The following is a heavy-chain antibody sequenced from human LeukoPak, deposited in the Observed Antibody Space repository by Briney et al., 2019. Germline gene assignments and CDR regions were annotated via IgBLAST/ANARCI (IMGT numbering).Heavy chain of an antibody. CDR2: VYYSGST. CDR3: ARVGLVAV. V-gene: IGHV4-39*07. D-gene: IGHD6-19*01. J-gene: IGHJ4*02. Sequence: SETLSLTCTVSGASISSYYWSWIRQPPGKGLEWIGSVYYSGSTYYNPSLKSRVTISVDTSKNQFSLKLSSVTAADTAVYYCARVGLVAVWGQGTLVTVSS. CDR1: GASISSYY.